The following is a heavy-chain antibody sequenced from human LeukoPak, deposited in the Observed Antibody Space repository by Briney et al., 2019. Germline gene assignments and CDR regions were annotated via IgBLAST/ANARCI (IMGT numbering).Heavy chain of an antibody. CDR1: GYSFASYW. V-gene: IGHV5-51*01. CDR3: ARHTVTGVRYFDY. D-gene: IGHD4-4*01. CDR2: IYPGDSDT. J-gene: IGHJ4*02. Sequence: GESLKISCKGSGYSFASYWIGWVRQMPGKGLEWMGIIYPGDSDTRYSPSFRGQVTISADKSISTAYLQWSSLKASDTAMYYCARHTVTGVRYFDYWGQGTLVTVSS.